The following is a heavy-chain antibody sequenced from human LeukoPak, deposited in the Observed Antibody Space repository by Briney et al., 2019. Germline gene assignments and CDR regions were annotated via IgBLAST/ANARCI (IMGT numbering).Heavy chain of an antibody. CDR3: ARGRSEYYYGSGSYYLPPYYYYGMDV. D-gene: IGHD3-10*01. Sequence: SETLSLTCAVYGGSFSGYYWSWIRQPPGKGLEWIGEINHSGSTNYNPSLKSRVTISVDTSKNQFSLKLSSVTAADTAVYHCARGRSEYYYGSGSYYLPPYYYYGMDVWGQGTTVTVSS. CDR2: INHSGST. V-gene: IGHV4-34*01. J-gene: IGHJ6*02. CDR1: GGSFSGYY.